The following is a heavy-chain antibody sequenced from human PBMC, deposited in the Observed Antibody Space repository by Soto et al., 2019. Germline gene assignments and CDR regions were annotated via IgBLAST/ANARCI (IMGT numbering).Heavy chain of an antibody. J-gene: IGHJ4*01. CDR3: ASGAKDSYPGSRIIDF. V-gene: IGHV3-23*01. Sequence: GGSLRLSCVASGFTFGSRAMSWVRQAPGEGLEWVSTITDTGGDSKSADSVRGRFAISRDNSRNTLYLQMSSLRAEDSAVYYCASGAKDSYPGSRIIDFWGRGTLGTVSS. CDR1: GFTFGSRA. D-gene: IGHD3-10*01. CDR2: ITDTGGDS.